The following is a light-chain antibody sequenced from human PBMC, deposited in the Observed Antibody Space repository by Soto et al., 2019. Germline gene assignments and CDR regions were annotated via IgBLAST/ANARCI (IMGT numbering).Light chain of an antibody. CDR1: QSVSVN. Sequence: EVVLTQSPDILSLSPGERATLSCRASQSVSVNFAWYQQKPGQAPRPLIYSASDRAPGIPARFSGSGSGTDFTLTISSLEPEDFAVYFCQERNRWPRGTFGAGTKVDI. CDR3: QERNRWPRGT. J-gene: IGKJ4*01. V-gene: IGKV3-11*01. CDR2: SAS.